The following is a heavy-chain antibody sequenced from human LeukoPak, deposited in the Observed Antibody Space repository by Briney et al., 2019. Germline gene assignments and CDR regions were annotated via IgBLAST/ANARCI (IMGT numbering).Heavy chain of an antibody. D-gene: IGHD3-3*01. V-gene: IGHV1-18*01. Sequence: ASVKVSCKASGYTFTSYGISWVRQAPGQGLEWMGWISAYNGNTNYAQKLQGRGTMTTDTSTSTAYMELRSLRSDDTAVYYCARDGRGGITIFGPYYYYGMDVWGQGTTVTVSS. CDR1: GYTFTSYG. CDR3: ARDGRGGITIFGPYYYYGMDV. J-gene: IGHJ6*02. CDR2: ISAYNGNT.